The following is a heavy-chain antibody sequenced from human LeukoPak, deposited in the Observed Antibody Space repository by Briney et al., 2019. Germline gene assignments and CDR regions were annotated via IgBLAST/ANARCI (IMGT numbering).Heavy chain of an antibody. CDR1: GFTFSRYG. CDR2: ISGSGGST. CDR3: ASLPPGVYTYGWDFDY. Sequence: GGSLRLSCAASGFTFSRYGMSWVRQAPGKGLEWVSTISGSGGSTYYADSVKGRFTISRDNSKNTLYLQMISLRDEDTAVYYCASLPPGVYTYGWDFDYWGQGTLVTVSS. V-gene: IGHV3-23*01. D-gene: IGHD2-2*02. J-gene: IGHJ4*02.